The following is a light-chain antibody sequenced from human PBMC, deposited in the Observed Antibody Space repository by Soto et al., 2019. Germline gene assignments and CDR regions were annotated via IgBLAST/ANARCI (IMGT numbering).Light chain of an antibody. CDR3: SSYTSSSTVV. V-gene: IGLV2-14*01. J-gene: IGLJ2*01. Sequence: QSVLTQPASVSGSPGQSITISCTGTSSDVGGYNYVSWYQQYPGKAPKLMIYDVSDRPSGVSNRFSGSKSGNTASLTISGLQAEDEADYYCSSYTSSSTVVFGGGTKLTDL. CDR1: SSDVGGYNY. CDR2: DVS.